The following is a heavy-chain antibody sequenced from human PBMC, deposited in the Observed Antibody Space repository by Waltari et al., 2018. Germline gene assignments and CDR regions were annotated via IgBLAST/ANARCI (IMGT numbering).Heavy chain of an antibody. CDR2: MNMEGSIT. CDR3: VLYSSDFLGDC. CDR1: GFTFSSYW. J-gene: IGHJ4*02. V-gene: IGHV3-74*01. D-gene: IGHD6-25*01. Sequence: EVQLVESGGGLVQPGGSLRLSCAASGFTFSSYWMHWVRQAPGKGLVAVSNMNMEGSITNYVDSVKGRFTISRDNAKNTLFLQMNSLRAEDTAVYYCVLYSSDFLGDCWGQGTLVTVSS.